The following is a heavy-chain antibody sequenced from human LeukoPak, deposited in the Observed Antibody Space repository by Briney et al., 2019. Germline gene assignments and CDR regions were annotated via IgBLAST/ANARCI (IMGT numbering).Heavy chain of an antibody. Sequence: GASVKVPCKASGYTFTSYGISWVRQAPGQGLEWMGWISAYNGNTNYAQKLQGRVTMTTDTSMSTAYMELSSLRSEDTAVYYCASDTPIYDGTTGNAFDIWGQGTMVTVSS. J-gene: IGHJ3*02. CDR2: ISAYNGNT. CDR1: GYTFTSYG. D-gene: IGHD1-7*01. V-gene: IGHV1-18*01. CDR3: ASDTPIYDGTTGNAFDI.